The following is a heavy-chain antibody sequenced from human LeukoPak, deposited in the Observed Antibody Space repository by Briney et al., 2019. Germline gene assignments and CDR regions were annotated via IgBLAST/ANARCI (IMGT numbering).Heavy chain of an antibody. J-gene: IGHJ4*02. V-gene: IGHV3-48*03. Sequence: GGSLRLSCAASGFTFSSYEMNWVRQAPGKGREGGSYISSSGSNIYYAGSVKGRFTISRDNAKNSLFLQMNSLRAEDTAVYYCARLYSSSSGRALDYWGQGTLVTVSS. D-gene: IGHD6-6*01. CDR2: ISSSGSNI. CDR3: ARLYSSSSGRALDY. CDR1: GFTFSSYE.